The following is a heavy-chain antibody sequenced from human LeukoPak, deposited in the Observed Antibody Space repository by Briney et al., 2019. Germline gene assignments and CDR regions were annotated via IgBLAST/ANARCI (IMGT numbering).Heavy chain of an antibody. CDR3: ARDLYYGSGGYYFDY. CDR2: IYSGGDT. CDR1: GFTVSSTY. J-gene: IGHJ4*02. Sequence: GGSLRLSCAASGFTVSSTYMSWVRQAPGEGLEWVSVIYSGGDTYYADSVRGRFTISGDNSKNTLYLQMNSLRAEDTAVYYCARDLYYGSGGYYFDYWGQGSLVTVSS. V-gene: IGHV3-66*01. D-gene: IGHD3-10*01.